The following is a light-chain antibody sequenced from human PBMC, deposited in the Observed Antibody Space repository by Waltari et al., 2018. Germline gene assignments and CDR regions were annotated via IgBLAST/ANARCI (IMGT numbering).Light chain of an antibody. V-gene: IGKV1-33*01. J-gene: IGKJ2*01. Sequence: DIQMTQSPSSLSASVGDRVTISCQASQDISVYLNWYQQKPGKAPKLLIYDASKLETGVPLRFSGSGSGTDFTFTITSLQPEDIATYYCQQYENSQYTFGQGTKLEIK. CDR3: QQYENSQYT. CDR2: DAS. CDR1: QDISVY.